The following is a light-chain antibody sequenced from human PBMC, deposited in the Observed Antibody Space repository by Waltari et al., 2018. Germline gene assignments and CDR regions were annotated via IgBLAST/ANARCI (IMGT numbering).Light chain of an antibody. CDR2: DVN. CDR3: SSYRRSDIVV. Sequence: QSALTQPASVSGSPGQSITISCTGTSSDVGGYNYVSWYQHHPGKAPKIMIYDVNDRPSGVSNRFSGSKSGNTASLTISGLQAEDEADYYCSSYRRSDIVVLGGGTKLTVL. J-gene: IGLJ2*01. CDR1: SSDVGGYNY. V-gene: IGLV2-14*03.